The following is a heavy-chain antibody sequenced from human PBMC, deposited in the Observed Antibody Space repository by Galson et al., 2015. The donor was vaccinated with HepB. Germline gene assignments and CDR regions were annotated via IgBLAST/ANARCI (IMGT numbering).Heavy chain of an antibody. J-gene: IGHJ6*03. CDR3: AKGGGDGYDDYYYYMDV. V-gene: IGHV3-23*01. CDR2: ISSSGGSR. D-gene: IGHD5-24*01. CDR1: GFTFSNYA. Sequence: SLRLSCAASGFTFSNYAMSWVRQAPRKGLEWVSAISSSGGSRYYADSVKGRFTISRDNSMNTLYLQMNSLRAKDTAVYYCAKGGGDGYDDYYYYMDVWGKGTTVTVSS.